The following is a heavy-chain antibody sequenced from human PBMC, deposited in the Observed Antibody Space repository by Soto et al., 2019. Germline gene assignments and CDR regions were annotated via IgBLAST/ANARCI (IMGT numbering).Heavy chain of an antibody. CDR2: ISDDGSNT. D-gene: IGHD3-10*01. J-gene: IGHJ4*02. CDR1: GFTLRIYG. V-gene: IGHV3-30*18. Sequence: GGSLRLSCAASGFTLRIYGMHWVRQAPGKGLEWVAIISDDGSNTKYADSVKGRFTISIDNSKNTLYLQMTSLRAEDTAVYYCAKGPYITMVKGFEYWGQGTLVTVSS. CDR3: AKGPYITMVKGFEY.